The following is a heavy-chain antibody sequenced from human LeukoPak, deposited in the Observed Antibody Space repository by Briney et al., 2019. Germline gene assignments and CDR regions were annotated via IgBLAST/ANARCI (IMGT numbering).Heavy chain of an antibody. D-gene: IGHD6-13*01. CDR2: ISGSGGST. V-gene: IGHV3-23*01. CDR3: AKSPWGSSWYGGEYFQH. CDR1: GFTFSSYA. Sequence: GASLRLSCAASGFTFSSYAMSWVRQTPGKGLEWVSAISGSGGSTYYADSVKGRFTISRDNSKHTLYLQMNSLRAEDTAVYYCAKSPWGSSWYGGEYFQHWGQGTLVTVSS. J-gene: IGHJ1*01.